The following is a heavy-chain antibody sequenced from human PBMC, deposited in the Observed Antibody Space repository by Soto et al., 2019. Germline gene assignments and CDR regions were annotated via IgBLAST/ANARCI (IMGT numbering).Heavy chain of an antibody. V-gene: IGHV3-15*07. Sequence: GGSLRLSCAASGFTFSNAWMNWVRQAPGKGLEWVGRIKSKTDGGTTDYAAPAKGRFTISRDDSKNTLYLQMNSLKTEDTAVYYCTTKTRVLRYFDWFSDAFDIWGQGTMVTVSS. CDR2: IKSKTDGGTT. CDR3: TTKTRVLRYFDWFSDAFDI. CDR1: GFTFSNAW. J-gene: IGHJ3*02. D-gene: IGHD3-9*01.